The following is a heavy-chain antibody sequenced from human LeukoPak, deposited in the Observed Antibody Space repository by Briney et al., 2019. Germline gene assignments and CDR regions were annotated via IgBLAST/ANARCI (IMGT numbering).Heavy chain of an antibody. J-gene: IGHJ4*02. D-gene: IGHD2-15*01. CDR1: GGTFSSYA. Sequence: SVKVSCKASGGTFSSYAISGVRQAPGQGLEWMGGIIPIFGTANYAQKFQGRVTITTDESTSTAYMELSSLRSEDTAVYYCARWAYCSGGSCLWEGFAYWGQGTLVTVSS. V-gene: IGHV1-69*05. CDR3: ARWAYCSGGSCLWEGFAY. CDR2: IIPIFGTA.